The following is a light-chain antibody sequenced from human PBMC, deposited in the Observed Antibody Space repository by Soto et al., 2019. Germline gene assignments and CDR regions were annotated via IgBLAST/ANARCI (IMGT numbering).Light chain of an antibody. V-gene: IGKV3-20*01. CDR3: QQYGRSPPFT. CDR1: ESVSSTY. CDR2: GAS. J-gene: IGKJ2*01. Sequence: IVLTQSRGTLALSPGERATLSCRASESVSSTYIAWYQQNPGQAPRLLLYGASSRAPGIPYRFSGSGSGTAFTLTISRLEPEDFTVYFCQQYGRSPPFTFGHRTKVEIK.